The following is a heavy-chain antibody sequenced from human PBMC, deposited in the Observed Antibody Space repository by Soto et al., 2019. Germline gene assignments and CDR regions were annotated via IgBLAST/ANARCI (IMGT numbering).Heavy chain of an antibody. V-gene: IGHV3-74*01. J-gene: IGHJ6*02. Sequence: GGSLRLSCAASGFTFSSYWVHWVRQAPGKGLVWVSRINSDGSSTSYADSVKGRFTISRDNAKNTLYLQMNSLRAEDTAVYYCARALYCSGGSCYSGLYYYYYGMDVWGQGTTVTVSS. CDR2: INSDGSST. D-gene: IGHD2-15*01. CDR1: GFTFSSYW. CDR3: ARALYCSGGSCYSGLYYYYYGMDV.